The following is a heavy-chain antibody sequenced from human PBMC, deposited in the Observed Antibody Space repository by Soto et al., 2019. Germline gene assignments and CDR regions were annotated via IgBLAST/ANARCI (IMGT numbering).Heavy chain of an antibody. Sequence: SVKVSCKASGGTFSSYTISWVRQAPGQGLEWMGRIIPILGIANYAQKFQGRVTITADESTSTAYMELSSLRSEDTAVYYCASKGRGYSYGTFDYWGQGTLVTVSS. J-gene: IGHJ4*02. D-gene: IGHD5-18*01. CDR3: ASKGRGYSYGTFDY. V-gene: IGHV1-69*02. CDR2: IIPILGIA. CDR1: GGTFSSYT.